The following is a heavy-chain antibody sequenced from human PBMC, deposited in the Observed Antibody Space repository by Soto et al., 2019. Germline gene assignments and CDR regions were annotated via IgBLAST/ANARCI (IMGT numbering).Heavy chain of an antibody. CDR2: IIPIFGTA. CDR1: GGTFSSYA. CDR3: ARGHSDSSGWYGRGYYFDY. J-gene: IGHJ4*02. D-gene: IGHD6-19*01. V-gene: IGHV1-69*13. Sequence: SVKVSSKASGGTFSSYAISWLRQAPGHGLEWMGGIIPIFGTANYAQKFQGRVTITADESTSTAYMELSSLRSEDTAVYYCARGHSDSSGWYGRGYYFDYWGQGTLVTVSS.